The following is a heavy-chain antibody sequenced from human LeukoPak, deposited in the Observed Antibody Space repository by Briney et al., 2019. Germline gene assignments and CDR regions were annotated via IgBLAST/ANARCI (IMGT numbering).Heavy chain of an antibody. CDR3: ARRGKYQLLPSFDY. J-gene: IGHJ4*02. D-gene: IGHD2-2*01. Sequence: SETLSLTCAVYGGSFSGYYWSWIRQPPGKGLEWIGEINHSGSTNYNPSLKSRVTISVDTSKDQFSLKLSSVTAADTAVYYCARRGKYQLLPSFDYWGQGTLVTVSS. CDR1: GGSFSGYY. CDR2: INHSGST. V-gene: IGHV4-34*01.